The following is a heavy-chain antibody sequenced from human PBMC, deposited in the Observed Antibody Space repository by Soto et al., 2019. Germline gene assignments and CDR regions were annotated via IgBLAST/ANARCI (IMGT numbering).Heavy chain of an antibody. V-gene: IGHV3-30*03. J-gene: IGHJ4*02. CDR2: ISNDGRGK. CDR1: GFTFSTYS. CDR3: ARDQCFGGGRSCYYFDF. D-gene: IGHD2-15*01. Sequence: PGGSLRLSCAASGFTFSTYSMNWVRQAPGKGLEWVAVISNDGRGKYYADSVKGRFTISRDNSKNTLYLQMNSLRSDDTAVYYCARDQCFGGGRSCYYFDFWGQGTLVTVSS.